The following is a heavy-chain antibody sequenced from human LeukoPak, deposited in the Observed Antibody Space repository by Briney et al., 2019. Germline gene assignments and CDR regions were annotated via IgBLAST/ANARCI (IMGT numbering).Heavy chain of an antibody. J-gene: IGHJ3*01. Sequence: PGRSLRLSCAASGFTFRSYDMHWVRQGTGEGLEWVSGIGKGGDTYYVASVKGRFTISRENAKNSLHLQMNSLRAGDTAVYYCVRGADGFDFWGQGTVVTVSS. CDR2: IGKGGDT. CDR3: VRGADGFDF. D-gene: IGHD5-24*01. CDR1: GFTFRSYD. V-gene: IGHV3-13*01.